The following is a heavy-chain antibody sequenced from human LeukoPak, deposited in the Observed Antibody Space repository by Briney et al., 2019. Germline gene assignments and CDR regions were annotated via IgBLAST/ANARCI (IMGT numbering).Heavy chain of an antibody. J-gene: IGHJ3*02. Sequence: GRSLRLSCAASGFTSSSYGMHWVRQAPGKGLEWVAVIWYDGSNKYYADSVKGRFTISRDNSKNTLYLQMSSLRAEDTAVYYCARGSRGYAFDIWGQGTMVTVSS. CDR3: ARGSRGYAFDI. D-gene: IGHD2-15*01. CDR2: IWYDGSNK. CDR1: GFTSSSYG. V-gene: IGHV3-33*01.